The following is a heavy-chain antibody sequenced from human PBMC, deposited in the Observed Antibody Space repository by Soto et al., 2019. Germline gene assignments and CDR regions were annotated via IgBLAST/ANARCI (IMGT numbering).Heavy chain of an antibody. D-gene: IGHD3-3*01. CDR3: AKDQGLYYDFCSGYWASFAY. CDR1: GFTFSSCA. CDR2: ISGSGGST. V-gene: IGHV3-23*01. J-gene: IGHJ4*02. Sequence: GGSLRLSCAASGFTFSSCAMSWVRQAPGKGLEWVSAISGSGGSTYYADSVKGRFTISRDNSKNTLYLQMNSLRAEDTAVYYCAKDQGLYYDFCSGYWASFAYRGQGTLVTVSS.